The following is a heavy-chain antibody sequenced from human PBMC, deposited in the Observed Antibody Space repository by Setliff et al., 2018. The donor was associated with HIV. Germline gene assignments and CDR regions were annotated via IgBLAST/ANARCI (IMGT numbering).Heavy chain of an antibody. J-gene: IGHJ4*02. Sequence: ETLSLTCTVSGDSSSSYYCNWIRQPAGKGLEWIGHMCISGSTNYNPSLKSRVTMSLDTSKNQFSLKLSSVTAADTAIYYCARGSRSHGGMFGYWGQGTLVTVSS. CDR2: MCISGST. CDR3: ARGSRSHGGMFGY. V-gene: IGHV4-4*07. CDR1: GDSSSSYY. D-gene: IGHD6-13*01.